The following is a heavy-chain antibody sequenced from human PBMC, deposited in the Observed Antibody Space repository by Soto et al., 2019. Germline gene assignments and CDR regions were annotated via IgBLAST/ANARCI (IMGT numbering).Heavy chain of an antibody. CDR2: IYYSGST. V-gene: IGHV4-59*01. D-gene: IGHD6-13*01. Sequence: SETLSLTGTVSGGSISSYYWSWIRQPPGKGLEWIGYIYYSGSTNYNPSLKSRVTISVDTSKNQFSLKLSSVTAADTAVYYCARAPGSSWKSNWFDPWGQGTLVTVSS. CDR3: ARAPGSSWKSNWFDP. J-gene: IGHJ5*02. CDR1: GGSISSYY.